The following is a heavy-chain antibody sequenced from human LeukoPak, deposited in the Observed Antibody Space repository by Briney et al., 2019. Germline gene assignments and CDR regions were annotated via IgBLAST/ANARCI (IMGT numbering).Heavy chain of an antibody. D-gene: IGHD6-19*01. CDR1: GGSISSYY. V-gene: IGHV4-4*07. J-gene: IGHJ4*02. Sequence: PSETLSLTCTVSGGSISSYYWSWIRQPAGKGLEWIGRIYTSGSTNYNPSLESRVAISADMSKNQFSLKLTSVTGADTAVYYCAGERGEEYSSGWYKRNYFDNWGQGIRVTVSS. CDR2: IYTSGST. CDR3: AGERGEEYSSGWYKRNYFDN.